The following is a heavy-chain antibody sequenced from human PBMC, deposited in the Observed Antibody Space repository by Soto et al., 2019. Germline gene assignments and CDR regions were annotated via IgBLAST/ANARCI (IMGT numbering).Heavy chain of an antibody. CDR3: ARLDSSGPGWFDP. CDR1: SYTFTTYG. Sequence: QVQLVQSGAEVKKPGASMKVSCKASSYTFTTYGISWVRQAPGQGLEWVGWISAYSGSTNYAQKVQGRVTMTTDTSTSTAYMELTSLRSDDSPAYNCARLDSSGPGWFDPWGQGTLVTVSS. J-gene: IGHJ5*02. D-gene: IGHD3-22*01. V-gene: IGHV1-18*01. CDR2: ISAYSGST.